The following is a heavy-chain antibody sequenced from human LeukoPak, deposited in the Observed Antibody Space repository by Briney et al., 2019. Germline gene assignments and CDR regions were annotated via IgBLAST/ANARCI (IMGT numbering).Heavy chain of an antibody. D-gene: IGHD2-15*01. CDR2: LYTGGTT. V-gene: IGHV3-53*01. Sequence: GGSLRLSCAASGFTFSTYVMNWFRQAPGKGLEWVSVLYTGGTTYYAGSVRGRFTISRDDSKNTLYLQMSSLRAEDTAVYCCVRDDRGVVVFDYWGQGALVTVSS. CDR3: VRDDRGVVVFDY. J-gene: IGHJ4*02. CDR1: GFTFSTYV.